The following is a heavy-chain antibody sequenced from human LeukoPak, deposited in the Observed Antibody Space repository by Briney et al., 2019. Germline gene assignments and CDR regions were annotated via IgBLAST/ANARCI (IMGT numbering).Heavy chain of an antibody. J-gene: IGHJ4*02. CDR2: VKEDGGEK. V-gene: IGHV3-7*01. D-gene: IGHD5-24*01. Sequence: GGSLRLSCEGSGFTFSSYWMSWVRQAPGKGLEWVANVKEDGGEKYHVDSVKGRFTISRDNGKNSLYLQMSSLRVEDTAVYYCAREVQPRGYNYASVDNWGQGTLVTVSS. CDR1: GFTFSSYW. CDR3: AREVQPRGYNYASVDN.